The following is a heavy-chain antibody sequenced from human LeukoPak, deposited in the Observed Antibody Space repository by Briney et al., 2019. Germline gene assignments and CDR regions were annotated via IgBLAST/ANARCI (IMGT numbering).Heavy chain of an antibody. CDR2: IKQDGSEK. V-gene: IGHV3-7*01. J-gene: IGHJ4*02. CDR3: ARGHSSVVTAIPYYFDY. D-gene: IGHD2-21*02. Sequence: GGSLRLSCAASGFTFSSYWMSWVRQAPGKGLEWVANIKQDGSEKYYVDSVKGRFTISRDNAKNSLYLQMNSLRAEDTAVYYCARGHSSVVTAIPYYFDYWGQGTLVTVSS. CDR1: GFTFSSYW.